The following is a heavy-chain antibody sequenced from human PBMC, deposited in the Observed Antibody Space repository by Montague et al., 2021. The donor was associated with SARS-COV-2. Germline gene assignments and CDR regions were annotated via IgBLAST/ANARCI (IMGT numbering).Heavy chain of an antibody. D-gene: IGHD3-3*01. CDR3: ARGTKPYYDLWL. Sequence: SETLSLTCSVGGSFAGSSYNWLRQTPGKGLVWIGVIYYSGATDYNPSLKGRVTISADTSKNEFSLELRSVSAADTALYYCARGTKPYYDLWLWGQGTLVTVSS. V-gene: IGHV4-34*01. J-gene: IGHJ4*02. CDR2: IYYSGAT. CDR1: GGSFAGSS.